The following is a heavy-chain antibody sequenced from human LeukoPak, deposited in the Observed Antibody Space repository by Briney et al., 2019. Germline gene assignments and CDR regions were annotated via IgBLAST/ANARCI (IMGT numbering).Heavy chain of an antibody. Sequence: ASVKVSCKASGYTFRSHDINWVRQATGQGLEWMGWGSPKTGRTGYAQKFQGRVYMTTNASLSTAYMELSSLRSDDTAVYFCARESERNDGWFDPWGQGTLVTVSS. CDR1: GYTFRSHD. J-gene: IGHJ5*02. D-gene: IGHD1-1*01. CDR3: ARESERNDGWFDP. CDR2: GSPKTGRT. V-gene: IGHV1-8*01.